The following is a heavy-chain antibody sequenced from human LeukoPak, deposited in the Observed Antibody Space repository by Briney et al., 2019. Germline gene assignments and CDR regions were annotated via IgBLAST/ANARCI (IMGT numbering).Heavy chain of an antibody. CDR3: ARVGGVLRYFDFDAFDI. Sequence: SVKVSCKASGGTFSSYAISWVRQAPGQGLEWMGGIIPIFGTANYAQKFQGRVTITADESTSTAYMELSSLRSEDTAVYYCARVGGVLRYFDFDAFDIWGQGTMVTVSS. D-gene: IGHD3-9*01. CDR1: GGTFSSYA. J-gene: IGHJ3*02. CDR2: IIPIFGTA. V-gene: IGHV1-69*01.